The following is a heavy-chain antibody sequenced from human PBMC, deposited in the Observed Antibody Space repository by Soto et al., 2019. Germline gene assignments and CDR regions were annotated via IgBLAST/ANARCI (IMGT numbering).Heavy chain of an antibody. CDR1: GGSISSGGYY. V-gene: IGHV4-31*03. CDR2: IYYSGST. D-gene: IGHD1-1*01. Sequence: QVQLQDAGPGLVKPSQTLSLTCTVSGGSISSGGYYWSWIRQHPGKGLEWIGYIYYSGSTYYNPSLKSRVTISVDTSKNQFSLKLSSVTAADTAVYYCARSSQLSYGMDVWGQGTTVTVSS. CDR3: ARSSQLSYGMDV. J-gene: IGHJ6*02.